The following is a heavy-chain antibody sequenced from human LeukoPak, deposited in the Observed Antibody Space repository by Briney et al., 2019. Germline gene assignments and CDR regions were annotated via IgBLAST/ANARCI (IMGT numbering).Heavy chain of an antibody. D-gene: IGHD3-16*02. CDR1: GYTFSNYG. CDR2: IIPYNGNT. V-gene: IGHV1-18*01. J-gene: IGHJ6*03. Sequence: GASVTVSCKASGYTFSNYGISWVRQAPGQGLEWMGWIIPYNGNTEYAQKLQGRVTMTTDTSTNTAYMELGSLRSEDTAVYYCARAVLRLGELSFNDYYYMDVWGKGTTVTISS. CDR3: ARAVLRLGELSFNDYYYMDV.